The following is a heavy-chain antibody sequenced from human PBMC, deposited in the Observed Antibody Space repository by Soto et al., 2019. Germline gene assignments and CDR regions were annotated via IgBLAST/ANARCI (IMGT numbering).Heavy chain of an antibody. D-gene: IGHD3-10*01. CDR1: GFTFSSYA. CDR3: AKMGRELYHYYYGMDV. CDR2: ISGSGGST. V-gene: IGHV3-23*01. J-gene: IGHJ6*02. Sequence: GGSLRLSCAASGFTFSSYAMSWVRQAPGKGLERVSAISGSGGSTYYADSVKGRFTISRDNSKNTLYLQMNSLRAEDTAVYYCAKMGRELYHYYYGMDVWGQGTTVTVSS.